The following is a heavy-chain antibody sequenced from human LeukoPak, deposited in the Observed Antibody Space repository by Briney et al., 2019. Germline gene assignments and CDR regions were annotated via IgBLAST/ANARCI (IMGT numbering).Heavy chain of an antibody. CDR1: GFTFSSYA. Sequence: GGSLRLSCAASGFTFSSYAMSWVRQAPGKGLEWVSGVSWNSGNVGYADSVKGRFTISRDNAKNFLYLQMSSLRAEDTALYYCAKAVYGDFQSTVDYWGRGTLVTVSS. CDR2: VSWNSGNV. V-gene: IGHV3-9*01. J-gene: IGHJ4*02. D-gene: IGHD4-17*01. CDR3: AKAVYGDFQSTVDY.